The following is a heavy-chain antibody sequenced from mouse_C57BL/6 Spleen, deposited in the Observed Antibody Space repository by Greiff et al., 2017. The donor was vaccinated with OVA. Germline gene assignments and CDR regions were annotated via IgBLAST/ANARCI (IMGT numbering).Heavy chain of an antibody. CDR3: ARWGIYYGNLGYFDY. D-gene: IGHD2-1*01. CDR2: IDPSDSYT. CDR1: GYTFTSYW. V-gene: IGHV1-69*01. Sequence: QVQLQQPGAELVMPGASVKLSCKASGYTFTSYWMHWVKQRPGQGLEWIGEIDPSDSYTNYNQKFKGKSALTVDKSSSTAYMQLSSLTSEDSAVYYCARWGIYYGNLGYFDYWGQGTTLTVSS. J-gene: IGHJ2*01.